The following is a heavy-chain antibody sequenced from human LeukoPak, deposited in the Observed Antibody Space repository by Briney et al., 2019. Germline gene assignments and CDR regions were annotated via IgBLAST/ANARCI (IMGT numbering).Heavy chain of an antibody. CDR2: IYYSGST. V-gene: IGHV4-59*01. CDR1: GGSISSYY. CDR3: ARKNKKWELPFDY. Sequence: SETLSLTCTVSGGSISSYYWSLIRQPPGKGLEWIGYIYYSGSTNYNPSLKSRVTISVDTSKNQFSLKLSSVTAADTAVYYCARKNKKWELPFDYWGQGTLVTVSS. J-gene: IGHJ4*02. D-gene: IGHD1-26*01.